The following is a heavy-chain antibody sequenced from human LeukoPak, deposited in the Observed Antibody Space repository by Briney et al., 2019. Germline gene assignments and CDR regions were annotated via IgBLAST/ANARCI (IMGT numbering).Heavy chain of an antibody. CDR2: FSGSGGST. J-gene: IGHJ4*02. D-gene: IGHD2-15*01. Sequence: GGSLRLSCAASGFTFSSHSMNWVRQAPGKGLEWVSSFSGSGGSTYYADSVKGRFTISRDNSRNTLYLQMNTLRAEDTAVYFCAKSPVSSCRGSFCYPFDYWGQGNLVTVSS. CDR3: AKSPVSSCRGSFCYPFDY. CDR1: GFTFSSHS. V-gene: IGHV3-23*01.